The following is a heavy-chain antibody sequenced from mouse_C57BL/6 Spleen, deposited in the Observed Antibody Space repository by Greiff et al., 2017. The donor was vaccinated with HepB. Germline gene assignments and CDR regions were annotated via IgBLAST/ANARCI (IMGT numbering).Heavy chain of an antibody. V-gene: IGHV1-54*01. CDR1: GYAFTNYL. CDR3: ARFNYYGSNYFDY. CDR2: INPGSGGT. D-gene: IGHD1-1*01. J-gene: IGHJ2*01. Sequence: QVQLQQSGAELVRPGTSVKVSCKASGYAFTNYLIEWVKQRPGQGLGWIGVINPGSGGTNYNEKFKGKATLTADKSSSTAYMQLSSLTSEDSAVYFCARFNYYGSNYFDYWGQGTTLTVSS.